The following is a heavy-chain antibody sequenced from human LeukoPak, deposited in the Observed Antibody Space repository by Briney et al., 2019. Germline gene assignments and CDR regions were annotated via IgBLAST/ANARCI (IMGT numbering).Heavy chain of an antibody. CDR3: AKGYGESHFDS. CDR1: GFTFRTYG. Sequence: PGGSLRLSCSASGFTFRTYGMHWVRQALGKGLEWVAFTRFDGSNQYYADSVKGRFTISRDNSNNTLSLQMNTLRGDDTAVYFCAKGYGESHFDSWGQGTLVTVS. CDR2: TRFDGSNQ. D-gene: IGHD5-18*01. J-gene: IGHJ4*02. V-gene: IGHV3-30*02.